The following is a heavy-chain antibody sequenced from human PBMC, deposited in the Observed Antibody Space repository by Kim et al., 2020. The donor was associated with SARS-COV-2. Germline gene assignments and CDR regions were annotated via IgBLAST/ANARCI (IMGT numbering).Heavy chain of an antibody. CDR3: ALMVYAMRRLDP. CDR2: ISAYNGNT. D-gene: IGHD2-8*01. J-gene: IGHJ5*02. Sequence: ASVKVSCKASGYTFTSYGISWVRQAPGQGLEWMGWISAYNGNTNYAQKLQGRVTMTTDTSTSTAYMELRSLRSDDTAVYYCALMVYAMRRLDPWGQGTLVTVSS. CDR1: GYTFTSYG. V-gene: IGHV1-18*01.